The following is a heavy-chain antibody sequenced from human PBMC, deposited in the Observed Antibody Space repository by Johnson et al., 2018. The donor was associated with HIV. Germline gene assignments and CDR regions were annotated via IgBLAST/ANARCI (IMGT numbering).Heavy chain of an antibody. V-gene: IGHV3-30*18. J-gene: IGHJ3*02. D-gene: IGHD7-27*01. CDR3: AKNRNWGRLFDGFDI. CDR1: GFTLSTYG. CDR2: MSYDGSNK. Sequence: VQLVESGGGVVRPGGSLRLSCAASGFTLSTYGMHWVRQAPGKGLEWVAVMSYDGSNKYYADSVKGRFTISRDSSKNTLYLQMNSRIPEEPAVYYCAKNRNWGRLFDGFDIWGRGTMVTVSS.